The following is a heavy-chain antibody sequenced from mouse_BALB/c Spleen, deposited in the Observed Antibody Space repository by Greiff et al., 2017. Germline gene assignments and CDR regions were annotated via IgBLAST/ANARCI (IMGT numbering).Heavy chain of an antibody. J-gene: IGHJ4*01. CDR2: ISSGGST. Sequence: EVQVVESGGGLVKPGGSLKLSCAASGFTFSSYAMSWVRQTPEKRLEWVASISSGGSTYYPDSVKGRFTISRDNARNILYLQMSSLRSEDTAMYYCAREGVYGNDAMDYWGQGTSVTVSS. CDR1: GFTFSSYA. D-gene: IGHD2-1*01. V-gene: IGHV5-6-5*01. CDR3: AREGVYGNDAMDY.